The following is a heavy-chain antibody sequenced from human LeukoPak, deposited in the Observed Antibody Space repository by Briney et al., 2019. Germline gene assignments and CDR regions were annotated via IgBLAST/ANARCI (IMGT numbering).Heavy chain of an antibody. D-gene: IGHD3-22*01. CDR1: GGSISSYY. CDR2: IYYSGST. Sequence: SETLSLTCTVSGGSISSYYWSWIRQPPGKGLEWIGYIYYSGSTYNNPSLKSRVTISVDTSKNQFSLKLSSVTAADTAVYYCAREHYSFDSSGYSNHFDYWGQGTLVTVSS. V-gene: IGHV4-59*12. CDR3: AREHYSFDSSGYSNHFDY. J-gene: IGHJ4*02.